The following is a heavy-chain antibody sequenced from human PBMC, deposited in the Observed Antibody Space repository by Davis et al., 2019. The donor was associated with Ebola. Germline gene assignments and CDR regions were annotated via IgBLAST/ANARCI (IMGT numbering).Heavy chain of an antibody. D-gene: IGHD2-2*01. CDR1: GFTFSSYS. Sequence: GGSLRLSCAASGFTFSSYSMNWVRQAPGKGLEWVSAISGSGGSTYYADSVKGRFTISRDNSKNTLYLQMNSLRAEDTAVYYCASRVRNIVLVPAAFDYWGQGTLVTVSS. J-gene: IGHJ4*02. V-gene: IGHV3-23*01. CDR2: ISGSGGST. CDR3: ASRVRNIVLVPAAFDY.